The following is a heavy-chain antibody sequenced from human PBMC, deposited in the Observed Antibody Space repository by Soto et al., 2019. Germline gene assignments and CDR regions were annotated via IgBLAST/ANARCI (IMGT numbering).Heavy chain of an antibody. J-gene: IGHJ4*02. D-gene: IGHD5-18*01. Sequence: QVQLVQSGAEVKKPGSSVKVSCKASGGTFSSYTISWVRQAPGQGLEWMGRINPILGIANYAQKFQGRVTITADKSTSTAYMELSSLRSEDTAVYYCARGGYSYGPDYWGQGTLVTVSS. CDR2: INPILGIA. V-gene: IGHV1-69*02. CDR3: ARGGYSYGPDY. CDR1: GGTFSSYT.